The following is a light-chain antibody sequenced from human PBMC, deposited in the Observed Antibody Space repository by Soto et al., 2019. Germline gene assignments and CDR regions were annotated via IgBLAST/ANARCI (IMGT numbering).Light chain of an antibody. CDR3: QSYDNTLGGHVV. CDR2: GTA. Sequence: QSVLTQPPSVSGAPGQRVTISCTGSSPNIGANFDVHWYQQLPGTAPRLLISGTANRPSGVPDRFSGSKSGSSASLAITGLQAEDEADYYCQSYDNTLGGHVVFGGGTKVTVL. V-gene: IGLV1-40*01. CDR1: SPNIGANFD. J-gene: IGLJ2*01.